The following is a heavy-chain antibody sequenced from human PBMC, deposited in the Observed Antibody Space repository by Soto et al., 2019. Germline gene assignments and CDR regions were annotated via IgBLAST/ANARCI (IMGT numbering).Heavy chain of an antibody. CDR1: GFTFSSYA. Sequence: GGSLRLSCAASGFTFSSYAMHWVRQAPGKGLEWVAGIIGSGGTTYYADSVKGRFTISRDKSKTTLYLQMNSLRAEDTAIYYCAKHGGYSFGPGDYYGMDIWGQGTTVTVSS. V-gene: IGHV3-23*01. CDR2: IIGSGGTT. D-gene: IGHD5-18*01. J-gene: IGHJ6*02. CDR3: AKHGGYSFGPGDYYGMDI.